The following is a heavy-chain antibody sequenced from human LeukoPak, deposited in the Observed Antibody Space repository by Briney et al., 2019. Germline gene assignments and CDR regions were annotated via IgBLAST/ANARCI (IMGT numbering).Heavy chain of an antibody. V-gene: IGHV4-59*12. J-gene: IGHJ4*02. CDR3: ARRRKWNDVPYFDY. Sequence: PSETLSLTCTVSGVSISSYYWSWIRQPPGKGLEWIGYIYYSGSTNYNPSLKSRVTISVDTSKNQFSLKLSSVTAADTAVYYCARRRKWNDVPYFDYWGQGTVVTVSS. CDR2: IYYSGST. CDR1: GVSISSYY. D-gene: IGHD1-1*01.